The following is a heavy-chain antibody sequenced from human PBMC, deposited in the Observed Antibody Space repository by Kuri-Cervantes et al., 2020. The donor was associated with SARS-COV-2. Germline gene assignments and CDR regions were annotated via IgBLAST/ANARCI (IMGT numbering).Heavy chain of an antibody. D-gene: IGHD3-3*01. CDR2: IDPNSGDT. V-gene: IGHV1-2*02. J-gene: IGHJ4*02. CDR1: GYTFTGRY. Sequence: ASVKVSCKASGYTFTGRYIYWVRQAPGQGLEWMGWIDPNSGDTKYTQKFQGRVTMARDTSITTAYMELNGLRSGDTAVYYCARGYYGLDYWGQGSLVTVSS. CDR3: ARGYYGLDY.